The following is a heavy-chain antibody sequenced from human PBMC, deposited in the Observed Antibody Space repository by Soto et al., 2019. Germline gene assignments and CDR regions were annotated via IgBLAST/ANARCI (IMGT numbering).Heavy chain of an antibody. CDR2: IYYSGST. CDR1: GGSISSGGYY. CDR3: ARDSPSGVGNYIT. V-gene: IGHV4-31*03. D-gene: IGHD1-7*01. Sequence: PSETLSLTCTVSGGSISSGGYYWSWIRQHPGKGLEWIGYIYYSGSTYYNPSLKSRVTISVDTSKNQFSLKLSSVTAADTAVYYCARDSPSGVGNYITWGQGTLVTVS. J-gene: IGHJ5*02.